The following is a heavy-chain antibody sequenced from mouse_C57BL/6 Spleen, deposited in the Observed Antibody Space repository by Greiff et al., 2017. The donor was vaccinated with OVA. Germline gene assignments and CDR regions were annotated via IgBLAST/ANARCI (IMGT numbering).Heavy chain of an antibody. V-gene: IGHV1-69*01. CDR3: ARRSLNYYGSRRNYFDY. CDR2: IDPSDSYT. J-gene: IGHJ2*01. Sequence: QVQLQQPGAELVMPGASVKLSCKASGYTFTSYWMHWVKQRPGQGLEWIGEIDPSDSYTNYNQKFKGKSTLTVDKSSSTAYMQLSSLTSEDAAVYYCARRSLNYYGSRRNYFDYWGQGTTLRVSS. CDR1: GYTFTSYW. D-gene: IGHD1-1*01.